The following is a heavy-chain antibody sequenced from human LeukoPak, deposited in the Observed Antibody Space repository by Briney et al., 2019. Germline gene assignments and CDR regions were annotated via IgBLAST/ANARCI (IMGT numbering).Heavy chain of an antibody. V-gene: IGHV3-21*01. CDR1: GFTFSSYM. CDR2: INSGSTYT. D-gene: IGHD1-1*01. Sequence: GGSLRLSCAASGFTFSSYMMNWVRQAPGKGLEWVSSINSGSTYTYYTESVKGRFTVSRDNAKNSLFLQMDSLRAEDTAIYYCARSLTTLTYEGYWGQGTLVTVSS. CDR3: ARSLTTLTYEGY. J-gene: IGHJ4*02.